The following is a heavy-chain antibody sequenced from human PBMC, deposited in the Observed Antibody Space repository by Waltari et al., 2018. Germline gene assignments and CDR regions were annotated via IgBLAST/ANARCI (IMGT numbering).Heavy chain of an antibody. V-gene: IGHV3-7*01. CDR3: ARESSSFSNYISYGMDV. J-gene: IGHJ6*02. CDR1: GFSFSSYW. Sequence: EVQLVESGGGLVQPGGSLRLSCAASGFSFSSYWMTWVGQTPGKGLEWVANIKQDGSEQNYVDSVKGRFTISRDNANNSLHLQMHSLRAEDTAVYSCARESSSFSNYISYGMDVWGQGTTVTVAS. CDR2: IKQDGSEQ. D-gene: IGHD4-4*01.